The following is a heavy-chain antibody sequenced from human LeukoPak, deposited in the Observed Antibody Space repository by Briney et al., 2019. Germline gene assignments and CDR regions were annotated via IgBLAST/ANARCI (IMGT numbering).Heavy chain of an antibody. CDR1: GGSISISSYY. CDR2: IYYSGST. J-gene: IGHJ4*02. Sequence: SETLSLTCTVSGGSISISSYYWVWIRQPPGKGLEWIGSIYYSGSTYYNPSLKSRVAISVDTSKNQFSLNLSSVTAADTAVYYCARVGLRDGYLNFYYWGQGTLVTVSS. D-gene: IGHD5-24*01. CDR3: ARVGLRDGYLNFYY. V-gene: IGHV4-39*01.